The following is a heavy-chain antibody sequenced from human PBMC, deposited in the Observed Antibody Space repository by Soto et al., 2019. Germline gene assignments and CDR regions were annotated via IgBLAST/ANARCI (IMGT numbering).Heavy chain of an antibody. D-gene: IGHD6-19*01. Sequence: PSETLSRTCTLSSESTSDYYWSWIRQTPGKGLEWIGYVHYSGSTNYNPSLSRKSRVTISVDKSKNQFSLKLNSVTAADTALYYCAKTVPGTKYWGQGTLVTVSS. CDR1: SESTSDYY. V-gene: IGHV4-59*01. J-gene: IGHJ4*02. CDR2: VHYSGST. CDR3: AKTVPGTKY.